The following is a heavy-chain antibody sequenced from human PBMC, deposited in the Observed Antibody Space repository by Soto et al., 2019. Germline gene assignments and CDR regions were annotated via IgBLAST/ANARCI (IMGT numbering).Heavy chain of an antibody. D-gene: IGHD2-2*01. V-gene: IGHV4-30-2*01. CDR3: ITRDADKPRRYFDL. CDR1: GGSIRSGGYS. Sequence: SVTLSLTCAVSGGSIRSGGYSWSWIRQPPGKGLEWIGYIYHSGSTYYNPSLKSRVTISVDRSKNQFSLKLSSVTAADTAVYYCITRDADKPRRYFDLWGRGTLVTVSS. CDR2: IYHSGST. J-gene: IGHJ2*01.